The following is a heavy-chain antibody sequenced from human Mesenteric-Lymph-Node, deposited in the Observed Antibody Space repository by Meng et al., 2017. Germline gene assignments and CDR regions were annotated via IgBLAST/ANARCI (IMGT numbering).Heavy chain of an antibody. CDR1: GFTFSSYA. CDR2: ISGSGGST. D-gene: IGHD1-26*01. V-gene: IGHV3-23*01. J-gene: IGHJ3*02. Sequence: GESLKISCAASGFTFSSYAMSWVRQAPGKGLEWVSAISGSGGSTYYADSVKGRFTISRDNSKNTLYLQMNSLRAEDTAVYYCAKDRVLGNASPDAFDIWGQGTMVTVSS. CDR3: AKDRVLGNASPDAFDI.